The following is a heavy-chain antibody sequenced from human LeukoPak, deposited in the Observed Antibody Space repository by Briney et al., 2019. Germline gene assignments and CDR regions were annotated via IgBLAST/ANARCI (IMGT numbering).Heavy chain of an antibody. D-gene: IGHD1-1*01. CDR2: ISASGDNT. CDR1: GXTFGDYA. V-gene: IGHV3-23*01. Sequence: QPGRSLRLSFTASGXTFGDYAMTWVRQAPGKGLVWVAVISASGDNTDYADSVKGRFTISRDNSKNTLSLQMNSLRVEDTAVYYCAKVVGTGTTPTDYWGQGTLVTVSS. J-gene: IGHJ4*02. CDR3: AKVVGTGTTPTDY.